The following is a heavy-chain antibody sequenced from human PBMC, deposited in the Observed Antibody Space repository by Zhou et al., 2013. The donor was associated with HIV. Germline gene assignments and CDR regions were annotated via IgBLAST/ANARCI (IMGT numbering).Heavy chain of an antibody. CDR2: FDPDDRET. Sequence: QVQVVQSGAELKKPGASVKVSCKVSGYPLTDLLIHWVRLAPGSGPEWMGRFDPDDRETTYSQKFQGRVTMTGDISSDTAFFEATSLKPDDTAMYYCAIDRVLQQRLENTLAIWGQGTLVSVSS. V-gene: IGHV1-24*01. CDR3: AIDRVLQQRLENTLAI. D-gene: IGHD4-4*01. CDR1: GYPLTDLL. J-gene: IGHJ3*02.